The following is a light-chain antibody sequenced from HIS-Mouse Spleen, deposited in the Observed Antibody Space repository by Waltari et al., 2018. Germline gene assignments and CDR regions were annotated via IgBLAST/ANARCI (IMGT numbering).Light chain of an antibody. Sequence: QSALTQPASVSGSPGQSITISCTGTSSYVGSYNLVPWYQQHPGKAPKLMIYEGSKRPSGVSNRFSGSKSGNTASLTISGLQAEDEADYYCYSYAGSSRVFGGGTKLTVL. CDR2: EGS. J-gene: IGLJ3*02. CDR1: SSYVGSYNL. CDR3: YSYAGSSRV. V-gene: IGLV2-23*01.